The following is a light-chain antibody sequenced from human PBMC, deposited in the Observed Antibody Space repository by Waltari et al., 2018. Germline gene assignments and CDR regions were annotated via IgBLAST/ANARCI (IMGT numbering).Light chain of an antibody. CDR3: QQRRNLPIT. J-gene: IGKJ5*01. CDR2: AAS. CDR1: QSISSY. V-gene: IGKV1-39*01. Sequence: DIQMAQSPSSLSASVGDSVTITCRASQSISSYLNWYQQKPGKAPKLLIYAASSLQSGVPSRFSGSGSGTDFTLTISSLQREDFATYYCQQRRNLPITFGQGTRLEIK.